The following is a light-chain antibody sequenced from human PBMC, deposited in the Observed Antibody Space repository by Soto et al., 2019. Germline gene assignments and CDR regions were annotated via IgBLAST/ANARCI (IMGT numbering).Light chain of an antibody. CDR1: ERLSTVY. V-gene: IGKV3-11*01. Sequence: EIVLTQSPGTLSLSPGERATLSCRASERLSTVYLAWYQQRPGQPPRLLIYGASNRATGIPARFSGSGSGTDFTLTISSLEPEDFAVYYCQQRSNWPPTFGQGTRLEIK. J-gene: IGKJ5*01. CDR3: QQRSNWPPT. CDR2: GAS.